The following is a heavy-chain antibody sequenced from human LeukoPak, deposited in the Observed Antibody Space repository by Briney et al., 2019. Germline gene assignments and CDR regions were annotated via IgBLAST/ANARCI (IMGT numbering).Heavy chain of an antibody. CDR1: GYSFTSYW. J-gene: IGHJ4*02. CDR2: IYPGDSDT. CDR3: ARPRAEVGATTYYFDY. Sequence: GESLKISCKGSGYSFTSYWIGWVRQMPGKGLGWMGIIYPGDSDTRYSPSFQGQVTISADKSISTAYLQWSSLKASDTAMYYCARPRAEVGATTYYFDYWGQGTLVTVSS. D-gene: IGHD1-26*01. V-gene: IGHV5-51*01.